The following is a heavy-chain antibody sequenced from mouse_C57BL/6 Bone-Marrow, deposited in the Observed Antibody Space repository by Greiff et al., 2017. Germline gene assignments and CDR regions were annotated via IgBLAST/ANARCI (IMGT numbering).Heavy chain of an antibody. V-gene: IGHV1-85*01. Sequence: QVQLQQSGPELVKPGASVKLSCTASGYTFTSYDINWVKQRPGQGLEWIGWIYPRDGSTKYNEKFKGKATLTVDTSSSTAYMELHSLASEDSAVYLWERVEVDGGSGDWCFDVWGTGTTVTVSS. CDR1: GYTFTSYD. CDR2: IYPRDGST. J-gene: IGHJ1*03. D-gene: IGHD1-1*02. CDR3: ERVEVDGGSGDWCFDV.